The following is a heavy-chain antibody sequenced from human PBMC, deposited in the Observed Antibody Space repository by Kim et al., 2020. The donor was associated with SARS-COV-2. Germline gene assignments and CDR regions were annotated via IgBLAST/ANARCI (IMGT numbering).Heavy chain of an antibody. CDR1: GFTFSRHN. J-gene: IGHJ2*01. D-gene: IGHD2-2*01. V-gene: IGHV3-48*02. Sequence: GGSLRLSCAASGFTFSRHNMNWVRLAPGKGLEWISYISSSGVSTFYADSVKGRFTISRDNAKNSLYLQMNSPRDADTAVYYCARDECSSTSCYEADWY. CDR2: ISSSGVST. CDR3: ARDECSSTSCYEADWY.